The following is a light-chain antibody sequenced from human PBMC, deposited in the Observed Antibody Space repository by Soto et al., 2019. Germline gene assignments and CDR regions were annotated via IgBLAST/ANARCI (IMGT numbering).Light chain of an antibody. V-gene: IGKV1-5*03. Sequence: DIQMTQSPSTLSGSVGDRVTISCRASQTIRSRLAWYQQKPGQAPKLLIYKASTLKSGVPSRFSGSGSGTEFTLTISSLQPDDFATYYCQHYNSYSEAFGQGTKVDIK. CDR3: QHYNSYSEA. CDR2: KAS. CDR1: QTIRSR. J-gene: IGKJ1*01.